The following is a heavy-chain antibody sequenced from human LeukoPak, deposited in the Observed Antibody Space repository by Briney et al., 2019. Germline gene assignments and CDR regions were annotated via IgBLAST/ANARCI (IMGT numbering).Heavy chain of an antibody. V-gene: IGHV3-30*18. CDR2: ISYDGSNK. CDR1: GFTFSSYG. D-gene: IGHD6-19*01. Sequence: GGSLRLSCAASGFTFSSYGMHWVRQAPGKGLEWVAVISYDGSNKYYADSVKGRFTISRDNSKNTLYLQMNSLRAEDTAVYYCAKDNSLTNSSGCYAYWGQGTLVTVSS. J-gene: IGHJ4*02. CDR3: AKDNSLTNSSGCYAY.